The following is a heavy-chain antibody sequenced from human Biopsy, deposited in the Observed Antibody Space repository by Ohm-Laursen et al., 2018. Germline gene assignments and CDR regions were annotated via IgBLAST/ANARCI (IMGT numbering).Heavy chain of an antibody. Sequence: GTLSLICTVSGESMGTYYWTWIRQPPGKGLEWIASIYYSGTTNKNPSLKSRVTISVDTSKRQFYLELSSVTAADTAIYYCARVRGGFLEWFDYWGQGTLITVSS. D-gene: IGHD3-3*01. V-gene: IGHV4-59*01. CDR3: ARVRGGFLEWFDY. CDR1: GESMGTYY. CDR2: IYYSGTT. J-gene: IGHJ5*01.